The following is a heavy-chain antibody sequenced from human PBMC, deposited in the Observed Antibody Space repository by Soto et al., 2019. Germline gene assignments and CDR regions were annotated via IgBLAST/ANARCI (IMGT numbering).Heavy chain of an antibody. CDR3: ARDEGGSYTPGGNGLDV. CDR2: ISSTSGDI. Sequence: EVQLVESGGGLVKPGGSLRLSCAASGFTFSTYTMNWVRQAPGEGLEWVSSISSTSGDIYYADSVKGRFTISKVNSKNSLYLQMNSLRVEDTAVYYSARDEGGSYTPGGNGLDVWGQGTTVTVSS. CDR1: GFTFSTYT. J-gene: IGHJ6*02. V-gene: IGHV3-21*01. D-gene: IGHD1-26*01.